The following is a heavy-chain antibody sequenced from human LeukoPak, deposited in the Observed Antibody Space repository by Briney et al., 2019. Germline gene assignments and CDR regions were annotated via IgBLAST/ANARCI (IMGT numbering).Heavy chain of an antibody. V-gene: IGHV4-59*01. J-gene: IGHJ4*02. Sequence: SETLSLTCTVSGGSISSYYWSWIRQPPGKGLEWIGYIYYSGSTIYNPSLKSRVTISVDTSKNQFSLKLSSVTAADTAVYYCAREGYSGSYLDYWGQGTLVTVSS. D-gene: IGHD1-26*01. CDR3: AREGYSGSYLDY. CDR2: IYYSGST. CDR1: GGSISSYY.